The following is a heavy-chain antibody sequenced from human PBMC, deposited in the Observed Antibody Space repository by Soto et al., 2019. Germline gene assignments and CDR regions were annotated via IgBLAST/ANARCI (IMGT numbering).Heavy chain of an antibody. J-gene: IGHJ4*02. Sequence: SETLSLTCAVYGGSFSGYYWTWIRQPPGTGLEWIGEIYHSGSTNYNPSLKSRVTISVDKSKNQFSLKLSSVTAADTAVYYCAVGVAYCGGDCYYYFDYWGQGTLVTVSS. CDR1: GGSFSGYY. D-gene: IGHD2-21*02. CDR3: AVGVAYCGGDCYYYFDY. V-gene: IGHV4-34*01. CDR2: IYHSGST.